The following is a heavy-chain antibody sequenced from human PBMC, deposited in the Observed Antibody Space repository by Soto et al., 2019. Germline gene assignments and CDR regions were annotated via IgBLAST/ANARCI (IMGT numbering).Heavy chain of an antibody. Sequence: QVQLVQSGAEVKKPGASVKVSCKASGYTFTSYAMHWVRQAPGQRLEWMGWINADNGNTKYSQKFQGRVTITRDTSASAAYMELCSLRAEETALYYCARATDQSIAVAGTDYWGQGTLVTVSS. J-gene: IGHJ4*02. V-gene: IGHV1-3*01. D-gene: IGHD6-19*01. CDR2: INADNGNT. CDR3: ARATDQSIAVAGTDY. CDR1: GYTFTSYA.